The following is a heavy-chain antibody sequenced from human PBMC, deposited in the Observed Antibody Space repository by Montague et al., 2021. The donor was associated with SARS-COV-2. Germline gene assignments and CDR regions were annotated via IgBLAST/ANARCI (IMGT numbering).Heavy chain of an antibody. V-gene: IGHV3-23*01. J-gene: IGHJ3*02. Sequence: SLRLSCAASGFSFSNYAMSWVRQAPGKGLEWVAAIVGGGCSTFYXDSVKGRFTISRDKSKSTLHLQMNSLRAEDTAIYYCAKSRQHTNGFGSAFDIWGQGTMVTVSS. D-gene: IGHD3-3*01. CDR1: GFSFSNYA. CDR2: IVGGGCST. CDR3: AKSRQHTNGFGSAFDI.